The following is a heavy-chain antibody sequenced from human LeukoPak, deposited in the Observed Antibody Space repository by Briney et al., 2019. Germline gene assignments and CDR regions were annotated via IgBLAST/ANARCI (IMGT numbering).Heavy chain of an antibody. V-gene: IGHV3-30-3*01. D-gene: IGHD2-21*01. Sequence: PGGSLRLACVASGFTFNGNAMSWVRQAPGKGLEWVAVISYDGSNKYYADSVKGRFTISRDNSKNTLYLQMNSLRAEDTAVYYCARDHGENYYFDYWGQGTLVTVSS. CDR3: ARDHGENYYFDY. CDR2: ISYDGSNK. CDR1: GFTFNGNA. J-gene: IGHJ4*02.